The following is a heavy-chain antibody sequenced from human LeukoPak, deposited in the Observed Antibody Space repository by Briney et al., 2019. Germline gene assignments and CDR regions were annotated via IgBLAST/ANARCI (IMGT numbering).Heavy chain of an antibody. D-gene: IGHD3-22*01. J-gene: IGHJ4*02. CDR1: GGSISSGAYY. CDR3: AREETRGYYYDSI. V-gene: IGHV4-31*03. Sequence: SQTLSLTCSVSGGSISSGAYYYSWIRQPPGKGLEWIGYIYYSGSTYYNPSLKSRVTISVDTSKNQFSLKLSSVTAADTAVYYCAREETRGYYYDSIWGQGTLVTVSS. CDR2: IYYSGST.